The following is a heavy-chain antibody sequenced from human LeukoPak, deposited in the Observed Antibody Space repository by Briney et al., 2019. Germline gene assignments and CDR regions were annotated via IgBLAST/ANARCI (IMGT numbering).Heavy chain of an antibody. V-gene: IGHV3-7*01. CDR2: IKQDGSEK. Sequence: GGSLRLSCAASGFTFSSYWMSWVRQAPGKGLEWVANIKQDGSEKYYVDSVKGRFTISRDDAKNSLYLQMNSLRAEDTAVYYCARVLYYDFPYYYYYMDVWGKGTTVTVSS. J-gene: IGHJ6*03. CDR3: ARVLYYDFPYYYYYMDV. D-gene: IGHD3-3*01. CDR1: GFTFSSYW.